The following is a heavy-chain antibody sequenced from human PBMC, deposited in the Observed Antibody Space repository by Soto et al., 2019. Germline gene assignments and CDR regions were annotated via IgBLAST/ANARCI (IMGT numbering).Heavy chain of an antibody. J-gene: IGHJ6*01. Sequence: QVQLVESGGGVVQPGRSLRLSCAASGFTFSSYAMHWVRQAPGKGLEWVAVISYDGSNKYYADSVKGRFTISRDNSQNALNQQMNSLRAEDTDVYYCARPGDQLVLWYYYYGIDVWGQGTTVTV. CDR3: ARPGDQLVLWYYYYGIDV. CDR1: GFTFSSYA. D-gene: IGHD6-13*01. CDR2: ISYDGSNK. V-gene: IGHV3-30-3*01.